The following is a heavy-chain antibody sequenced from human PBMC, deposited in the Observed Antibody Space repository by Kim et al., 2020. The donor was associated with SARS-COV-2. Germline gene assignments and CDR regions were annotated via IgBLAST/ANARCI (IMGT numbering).Heavy chain of an antibody. CDR1: GFTFSSYA. D-gene: IGHD6-6*01. CDR2: ISGSGGST. CDR3: AKDKYHIAATLHGGMDV. V-gene: IGHV3-23*01. J-gene: IGHJ6*02. Sequence: GGSLRLSCAASGFTFSSYAMSWVRQAPGKGLEWVSAISGSGGSTYYADSVKGRFTISRDNSKNTLYLQMNSLRAEDTAVYYCAKDKYHIAATLHGGMDVWGQGTTVTVSS.